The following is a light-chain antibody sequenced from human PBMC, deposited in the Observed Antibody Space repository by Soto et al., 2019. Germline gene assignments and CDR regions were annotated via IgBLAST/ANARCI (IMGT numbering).Light chain of an antibody. CDR3: QQYGSSPPYT. V-gene: IGKV3-20*01. Sequence: EIVLTQSPGTLSLSPGERATLSCRASQSVSSSYLAWYQQKPGQAPRLIIYGASRRATGIPDRFSGSGSGTDFTLTISKLEPEDFAVYYCQQYGSSPPYTFGEGTKLEIK. CDR2: GAS. J-gene: IGKJ2*01. CDR1: QSVSSSY.